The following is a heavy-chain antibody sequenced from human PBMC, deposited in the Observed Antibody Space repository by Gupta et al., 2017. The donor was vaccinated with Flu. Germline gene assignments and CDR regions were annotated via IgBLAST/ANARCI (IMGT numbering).Heavy chain of an antibody. V-gene: IGHV4-39*01. D-gene: IGHD2-21*01. Sequence: QLQLQESGPGLVKPSETLSLTCTVSGGSISSSSYYWGWLRQPPGKGLEWIGSIYYSGSTYYNPSLKSRVTISVDTSKNQFSLKLSSVTAADTAVYYCARQGWSPYSCYFDYWGQGTLVTVSS. CDR3: ARQGWSPYSCYFDY. CDR2: IYYSGST. J-gene: IGHJ4*02. CDR1: GGSISSSSYY.